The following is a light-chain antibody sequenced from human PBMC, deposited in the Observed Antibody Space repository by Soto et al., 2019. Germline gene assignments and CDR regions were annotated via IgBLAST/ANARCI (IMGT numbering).Light chain of an antibody. Sequence: QSVLTQPPSASGTPGQRVTISCSGSSSNIGSNNVNWYQQVPGTAPKLLIFSNNERPSGVPDRFSGSKSGTSASLAISGLQSEDEADYSCEAWDDSLNGPVFGGGTQLTVL. V-gene: IGLV1-44*01. J-gene: IGLJ2*01. CDR3: EAWDDSLNGPV. CDR2: SNN. CDR1: SSNIGSNN.